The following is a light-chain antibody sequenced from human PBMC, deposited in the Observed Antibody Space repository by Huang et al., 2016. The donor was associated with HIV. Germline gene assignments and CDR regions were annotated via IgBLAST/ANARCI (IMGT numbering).Light chain of an antibody. CDR2: DTS. CDR1: QSVGNY. CDR3: QQRSSGVT. V-gene: IGKV3-11*01. J-gene: IGKJ4*01. Sequence: IVLTQSPATLSWYPGERVTLSCRASQSVGNYIAWYQQHPGQSPKLLIYDTSNRATDTPGRFRGSGSGTDFTLTISSLQSEDFAVYYCQQRSSGVTFGGGTKVQVK.